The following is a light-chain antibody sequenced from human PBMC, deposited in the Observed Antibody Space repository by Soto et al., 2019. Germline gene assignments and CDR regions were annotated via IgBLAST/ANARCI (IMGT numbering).Light chain of an antibody. CDR1: QSVSNY. J-gene: IGKJ1*01. Sequence: EIVLTQSPGTLSLSPGERATLSCRASQSVSNYLAWYQQKPGQAPRLLIFGASRRATGIPDRFSGSGSGTNFTLTISRLEPEDFAVYYCQQYGKLPRTFGQGTKVDIK. CDR3: QQYGKLPRT. V-gene: IGKV3-20*01. CDR2: GAS.